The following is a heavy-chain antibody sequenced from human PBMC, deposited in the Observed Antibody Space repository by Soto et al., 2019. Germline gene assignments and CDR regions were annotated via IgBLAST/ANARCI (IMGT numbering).Heavy chain of an antibody. D-gene: IGHD1-26*01. CDR2: IYWDDDK. CDR1: GFSLSTSGVG. V-gene: IGHV2-5*02. Sequence: QITLKESGPTLVKPTQTLTLTCTFSGFSLSTSGVGVGWIRQPPGKALEWLALIYWDDDKRYSPSLKSRLTLTKDTSKNQVVLTMTNMDPVDTATYYCAHVQELLDLGSWFDPWGQGTLVTVSS. J-gene: IGHJ5*02. CDR3: AHVQELLDLGSWFDP.